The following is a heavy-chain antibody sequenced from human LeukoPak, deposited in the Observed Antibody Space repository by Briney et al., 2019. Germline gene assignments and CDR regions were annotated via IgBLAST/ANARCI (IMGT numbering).Heavy chain of an antibody. CDR3: ARDPSSVTLYFFDY. D-gene: IGHD4-11*01. V-gene: IGHV1-2*02. CDR1: GYTFRGNY. J-gene: IGHJ4*02. Sequence: ASVKVSCKAAGYTFRGNYIHWLRRAPGQRREWMGWIDANNGDTKSAQKFHGRVTMSRDTSISTAYMDLSSLSPDDAAVYYCARDPSSVTLYFFDYWGQGTLVTVSS. CDR2: IDANNGDT.